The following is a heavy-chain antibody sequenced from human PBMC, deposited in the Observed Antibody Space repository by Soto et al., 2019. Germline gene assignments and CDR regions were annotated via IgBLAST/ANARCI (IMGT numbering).Heavy chain of an antibody. CDR2: IYHSGST. Sequence: SETLSLTCAVSGGSISSSNWWSWVRQPPGKGLEWIGEIYHSGSTNYNPSLKSRVTTSVDKSKNQFSLKLSSVTAADTAVYYCARDENYYGMDFWGQGTTVTVSS. J-gene: IGHJ6*02. V-gene: IGHV4-4*02. CDR3: ARDENYYGMDF. CDR1: GGSISSSNW.